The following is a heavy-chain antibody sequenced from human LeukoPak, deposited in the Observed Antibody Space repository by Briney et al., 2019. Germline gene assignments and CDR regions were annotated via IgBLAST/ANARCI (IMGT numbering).Heavy chain of an antibody. J-gene: IGHJ5*02. CDR1: GYTFTGYY. D-gene: IGHD1-1*01. CDR3: ARVHDPGYWFDP. V-gene: IGHV1-2*02. CDR2: INPNSGGT. Sequence: ASVKVSCKASGYTFTGYYMHWVRQAPGQGLEWMGWINPNSGGTNYAQKFQGRVTMTRDTSISTAYMELSRLRSDDTAVYYCARVHDPGYWFDPWGQGTLVTVSS.